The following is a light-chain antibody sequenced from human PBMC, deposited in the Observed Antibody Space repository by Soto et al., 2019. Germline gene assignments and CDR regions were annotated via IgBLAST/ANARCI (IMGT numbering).Light chain of an antibody. CDR1: QSFSSNY. CDR2: GAT. CDR3: QQYSSVWT. J-gene: IGKJ1*01. V-gene: IGKV3-20*01. Sequence: EIVLTQSPGTLSLSPGERATLSCRASQSFSSNYLAWYQQKPGQAPRILIYGATTRATGIPDRFSGSESGTDFTHTISRLEPEDSAVYYCQQYSSVWTFGQGTKVEIK.